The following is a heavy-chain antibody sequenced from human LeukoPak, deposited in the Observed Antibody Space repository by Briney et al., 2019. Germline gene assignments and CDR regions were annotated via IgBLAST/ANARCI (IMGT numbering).Heavy chain of an antibody. CDR3: AKGVYYDFWSGNWGYFDY. V-gene: IGHV3-43*02. J-gene: IGHJ4*02. D-gene: IGHD3-3*01. Sequence: GGSLRLSCAASGFTFDDYAMHWVRQAPGKGLQWVSLISGDGGSTYYADSVKGRFTISRDNSKNSLYLQMNSLRTEDTALYYCAKGVYYDFWSGNWGYFDYWGQGTLVTVSS. CDR2: ISGDGGST. CDR1: GFTFDDYA.